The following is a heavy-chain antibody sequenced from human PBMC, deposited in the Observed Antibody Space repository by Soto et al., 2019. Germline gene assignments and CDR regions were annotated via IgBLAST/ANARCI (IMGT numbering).Heavy chain of an antibody. J-gene: IGHJ6*03. CDR1: GGPISSYY. CDR2: IYYSGST. V-gene: IGHV4-59*01. Sequence: PSETLSLTCTVSGGPISSYYWSWIRQPPGKGLEWIGYIYYSGSTNYNPSLKSRVTISVDTSKNQFSLKLSSVTAADTAVYYCARLRPGRETYYYYYMDVWGKGTTVTVSS. CDR3: ARLRPGRETYYYYYMDV.